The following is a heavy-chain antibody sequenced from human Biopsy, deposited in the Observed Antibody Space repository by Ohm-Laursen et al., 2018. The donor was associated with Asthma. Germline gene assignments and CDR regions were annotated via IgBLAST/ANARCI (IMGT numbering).Heavy chain of an antibody. V-gene: IGHV3-9*01. CDR2: ISWNSATI. CDR3: AKVRSDWVITESFDY. J-gene: IGHJ4*02. CDR1: GFKFDEYT. D-gene: IGHD3-22*01. Sequence: RSLRLSCAASGFKFDEYTMHWVRQAPGKGQEWVSGISWNSATIGYADSVEGRFTISRDNAKNSVFLHMDSLRPEDTAFYYCAKVRSDWVITESFDYWGQGVLVTVSS.